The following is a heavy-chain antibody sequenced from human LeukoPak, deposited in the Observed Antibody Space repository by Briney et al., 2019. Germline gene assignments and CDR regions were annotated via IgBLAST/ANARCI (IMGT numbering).Heavy chain of an antibody. V-gene: IGHV4-39*07. J-gene: IGHJ4*02. CDR2: IFYSGST. CDR1: RGSISSSSYY. Sequence: SETLSLTCTVSRGSISSSSYYWGWIRQPPGKGLEWIGSIFYSGSTYYNPSLKSRVTISVDTSKNQFSLKLSSVTAADTAAYYCATHFRTPDYWGQGTLVTVSS. D-gene: IGHD1-14*01. CDR3: ATHFRTPDY.